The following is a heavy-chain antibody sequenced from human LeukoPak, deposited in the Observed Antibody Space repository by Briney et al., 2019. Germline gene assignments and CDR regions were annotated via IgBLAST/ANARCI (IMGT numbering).Heavy chain of an antibody. V-gene: IGHV3-66*01. Sequence: GGSLRLSCAASGLTVSSNYMSWVRQAPGKGLEWVSVIYSGGSTYYADSVKGRFTISRDNSKNTLYLQMNSLRAEDTAVYYCARDPHYYGSGSYRYYGMDVWGQGTTVTVSS. CDR3: ARDPHYYGSGSYRYYGMDV. CDR1: GLTVSSNY. D-gene: IGHD3-10*01. CDR2: IYSGGST. J-gene: IGHJ6*02.